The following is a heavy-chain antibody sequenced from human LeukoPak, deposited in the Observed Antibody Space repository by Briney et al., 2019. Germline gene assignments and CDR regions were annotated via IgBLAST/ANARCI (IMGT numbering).Heavy chain of an antibody. J-gene: IGHJ4*02. D-gene: IGHD3-10*01. CDR3: ARRYGSGSSGTFDY. V-gene: IGHV4-38-2*02. CDR1: GYSISSGYY. Sequence: PSETLSLTCTVSGYSISSGYYWGWIRQPPGKGLEWIGNIYHSGSTYYNPSLKSRVTISVDTSKNQFSLKLSSVTAADTAVYYCARRYGSGSSGTFDYWGQGTLVTVSS. CDR2: IYHSGST.